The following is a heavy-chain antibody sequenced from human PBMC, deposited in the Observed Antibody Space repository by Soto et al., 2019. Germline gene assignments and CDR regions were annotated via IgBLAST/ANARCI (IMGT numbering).Heavy chain of an antibody. J-gene: IGHJ4*02. Sequence: PGGSLRLSCAASGFTFSNAWMSWVRQAPGKGLEWVGRIKSKTDGGTTDYASPVKGRFTISRDDSKNTLYLQMNSPKTEDTAEYYCTTSYGSDPFDYWGQGTLVTVSS. D-gene: IGHD3-10*01. V-gene: IGHV3-15*01. CDR3: TTSYGSDPFDY. CDR2: IKSKTDGGTT. CDR1: GFTFSNAW.